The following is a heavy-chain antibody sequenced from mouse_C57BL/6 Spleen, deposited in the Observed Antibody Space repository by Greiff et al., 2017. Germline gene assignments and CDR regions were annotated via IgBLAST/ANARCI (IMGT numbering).Heavy chain of an antibody. V-gene: IGHV1-59*01. CDR1: GYTFTSYW. CDR2: IDPSDSYT. D-gene: IGHD1-1*01. J-gene: IGHJ2*01. Sequence: QVQLQQPGAELARPGTSVKLSCKASGYTFTSYWMHWVKQRPGQGLEWIGVIDPSDSYTNYNQKFKGKATLTVDTSSSTAYMQLRSLTSEDSAVYYCARGITTVVGFPYDYWGQGTTLTVSS. CDR3: ARGITTVVGFPYDY.